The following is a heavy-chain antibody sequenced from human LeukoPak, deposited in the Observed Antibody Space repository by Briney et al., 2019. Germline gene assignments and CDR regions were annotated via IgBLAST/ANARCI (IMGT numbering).Heavy chain of an antibody. Sequence: SETLSLTCTVSGYSISSGYYWGWIRQPPGKGLEWIGSIYHSGSTYYNPSLKSRVTISADTSKNQFSLKLTSVTAADTAVYYCARGENDILAGFLKGTFDIWGQGTMVTVSS. D-gene: IGHD3-9*01. CDR3: ARGENDILAGFLKGTFDI. V-gene: IGHV4-38-2*02. CDR2: IYHSGST. CDR1: GYSISSGYY. J-gene: IGHJ3*02.